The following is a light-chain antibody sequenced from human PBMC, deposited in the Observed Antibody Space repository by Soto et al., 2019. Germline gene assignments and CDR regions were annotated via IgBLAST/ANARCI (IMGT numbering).Light chain of an antibody. V-gene: IGLV2-8*01. CDR1: SSDVGGYNY. CDR2: EVS. Sequence: QSVLTQPPSASGSPGQSVTMSCTGTSSDVGGYNYVSWYQQHPGKAPKLMIYEVSKRPSGVPDRFSGSKSGNTASLTVSGLQPEDEADYYCSSYAGSNKSVFGTGTKVT. CDR3: SSYAGSNKSV. J-gene: IGLJ1*01.